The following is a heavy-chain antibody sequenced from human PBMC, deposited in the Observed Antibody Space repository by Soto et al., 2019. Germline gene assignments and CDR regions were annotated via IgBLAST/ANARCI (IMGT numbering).Heavy chain of an antibody. CDR1: GGSISSSNW. J-gene: IGHJ6*02. Sequence: SETLSLTCAVSGGSISSSNWWSWVRQPPGKGLEWIGEIYHSGSTNYNPSLKSRVTISVDRSKNQFSLKLSSVTAADTAVYYCARAHYGDYGYGMDVWGQGTTVTVSS. CDR3: ARAHYGDYGYGMDV. D-gene: IGHD4-17*01. CDR2: IYHSGST. V-gene: IGHV4-4*02.